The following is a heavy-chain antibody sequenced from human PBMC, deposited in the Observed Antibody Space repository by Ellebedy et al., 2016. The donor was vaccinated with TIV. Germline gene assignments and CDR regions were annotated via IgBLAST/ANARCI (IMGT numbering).Heavy chain of an antibody. Sequence: GGSLRLSCAASGFTFSSYWMSWVRQAPGKGLEWVAVISYDGSNKYYADSVKGRFTISRDNSKNTLYLQMNSLRAEDTAVYYCAKEDGLRGRGMDVWGQGTTVTVSS. CDR2: ISYDGSNK. CDR3: AKEDGLRGRGMDV. V-gene: IGHV3-30*18. CDR1: GFTFSSYW. D-gene: IGHD3-16*01. J-gene: IGHJ6*02.